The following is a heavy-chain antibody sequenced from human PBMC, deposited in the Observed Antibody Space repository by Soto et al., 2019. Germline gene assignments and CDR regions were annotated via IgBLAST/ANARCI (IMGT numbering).Heavy chain of an antibody. J-gene: IGHJ4*02. CDR3: AREVGYYDSSGYPSGY. Sequence: SETLSLTCTVSGGSISSGDYYWSWIRQPPGKGLEWIGYIYYSGSTYYNPSLKSRVTISVDTSKNQFSLKLSSVTAADTAVYYCAREVGYYDSSGYPSGYWGQGTLVTVSS. CDR2: IYYSGST. CDR1: GGSISSGDYY. D-gene: IGHD3-22*01. V-gene: IGHV4-30-4*01.